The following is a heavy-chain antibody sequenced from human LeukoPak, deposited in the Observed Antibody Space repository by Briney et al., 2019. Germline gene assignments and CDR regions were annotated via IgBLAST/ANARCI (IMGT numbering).Heavy chain of an antibody. CDR3: ARDPVDYDILTGYWFDP. D-gene: IGHD3-9*01. CDR1: GYTFTGYY. V-gene: IGHV1-2*02. Sequence: ASVKVSCKASGYTFTGYYMHWVRQAPGQGLEWMGWINPNSGGTNYAQKFQGRVTMTRDTSISTAYMELSRLRSDDTAVCYCARDPVDYDILTGYWFDPWGQGTLVTVSS. J-gene: IGHJ5*02. CDR2: INPNSGGT.